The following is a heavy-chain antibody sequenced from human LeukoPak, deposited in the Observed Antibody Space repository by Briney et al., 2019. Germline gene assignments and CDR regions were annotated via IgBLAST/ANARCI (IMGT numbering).Heavy chain of an antibody. Sequence: PSGTLSLTCTVSGGSISSYYWSWIRQPAGKGLEWIGRIYTSGSTNYNPSLKSRVTMSVDTSKNQFSLKLSSVTAADTAVYYCARRTVTNGWFRIDYWGQGSLVIVSS. CDR1: GGSISSYY. J-gene: IGHJ4*02. D-gene: IGHD6-19*01. V-gene: IGHV4-4*07. CDR3: ARRTVTNGWFRIDY. CDR2: IYTSGST.